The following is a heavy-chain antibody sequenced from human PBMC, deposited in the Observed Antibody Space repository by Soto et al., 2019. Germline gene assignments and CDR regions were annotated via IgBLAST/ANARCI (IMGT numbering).Heavy chain of an antibody. Sequence: SDTLSLTCTVSGVSISSYDWSWIRQPPGKGLEWIGYIYYSVSTNYNPSLKSRVTISVDTSKKQVSLKLISLTAADTGLYYCARDEPDTGEGFDIWGQGTMVTVSS. CDR2: IYYSVST. CDR3: ARDEPDTGEGFDI. V-gene: IGHV4-59*12. J-gene: IGHJ3*02. D-gene: IGHD3-10*01. CDR1: GVSISSYD.